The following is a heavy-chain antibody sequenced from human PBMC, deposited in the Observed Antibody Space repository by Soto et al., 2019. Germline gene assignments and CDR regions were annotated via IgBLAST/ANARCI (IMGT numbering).Heavy chain of an antibody. CDR2: IYWNGET. V-gene: IGHV2-5*01. Sequence: QITLKESGPTLVKPTQTLTLTCNFSGFSLSTGGVGVAWVRQPPGKALEGLTLIYWNGETRTSPSLENRLTVTKDASKHQVALTMTTMDPVDTATYYCAALPPFADYNLDYWGQGIRVTVSS. CDR1: GFSLSTGGVG. CDR3: AALPPFADYNLDY. D-gene: IGHD1-20*01. J-gene: IGHJ4*02.